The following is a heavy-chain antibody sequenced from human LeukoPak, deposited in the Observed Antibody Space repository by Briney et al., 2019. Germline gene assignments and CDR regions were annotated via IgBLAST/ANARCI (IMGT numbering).Heavy chain of an antibody. Sequence: SVTVSCKASGGTFSSYAISWVRQAPGQGLEWMGRIIPILGIANYAQKFQGRATITADKSTSTAYMELSSLRSEDTAVYYCATSTVTQNYYYYGMDVWGQGTTVTVSS. J-gene: IGHJ6*02. V-gene: IGHV1-69*04. CDR1: GGTFSSYA. CDR3: ATSTVTQNYYYYGMDV. CDR2: IIPILGIA. D-gene: IGHD4-11*01.